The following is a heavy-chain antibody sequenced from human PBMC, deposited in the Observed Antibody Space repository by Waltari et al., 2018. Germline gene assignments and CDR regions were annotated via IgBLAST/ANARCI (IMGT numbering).Heavy chain of an antibody. CDR1: GGSISSGGYY. CDR3: AREWDHYDNSGKGAFEI. CDR2: VFTSGLT. J-gene: IGHJ3*02. Sequence: QVQLQESGPGLVKPSQTLSLTCIVSGGSISSGGYYWSWIRQPAGKGLEWIGRVFTSGLTNYNPSLKSRVTVSLDTSKNHFSLNLSSVTAADTAVYYCAREWDHYDNSGKGAFEIWGQGTLVTVSS. D-gene: IGHD3-22*01. V-gene: IGHV4-61*02.